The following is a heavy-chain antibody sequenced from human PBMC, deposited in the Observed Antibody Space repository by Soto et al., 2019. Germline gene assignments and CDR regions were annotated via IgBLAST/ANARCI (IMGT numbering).Heavy chain of an antibody. CDR2: IKPDGSEK. CDR3: ARGDYYDSSGPFSDAFDI. D-gene: IGHD3-22*01. J-gene: IGHJ3*02. V-gene: IGHV3-7*04. CDR1: GFTFSSHW. Sequence: GGSLRLSCAASGFTFSSHWMSWVRQAPGKGLEWVANIKPDGSEKWYVDSVKGRFTISRDNAKNSLYLQMNSLRAEDTAVYYCARGDYYDSSGPFSDAFDIWGQGTMVTGSS.